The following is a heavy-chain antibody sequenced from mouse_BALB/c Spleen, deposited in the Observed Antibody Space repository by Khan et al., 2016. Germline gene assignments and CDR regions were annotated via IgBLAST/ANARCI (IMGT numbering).Heavy chain of an antibody. V-gene: IGHV9-3-1*01. D-gene: IGHD1-1*01. CDR2: INTYTGEP. CDR1: GYTFTNYG. CDR3: APYYYGSRFDY. J-gene: IGHJ2*01. Sequence: QFQLVQSGPELMKPGETVKISCKASGYTFTNYGMNWVKQAPGKGLKWMGWINTYTGEPTYADDFKGRFAFSLETSASTAYLQINNLKDEDTATYFCAPYYYGSRFDYWGQGTTLTVSS.